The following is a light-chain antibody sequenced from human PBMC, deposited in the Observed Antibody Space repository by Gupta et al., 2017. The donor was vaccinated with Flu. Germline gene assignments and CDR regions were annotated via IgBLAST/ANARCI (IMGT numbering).Light chain of an antibody. CDR1: SSNIGSNT. CDR3: AAWDDSLNGHYV. J-gene: IGLJ1*01. V-gene: IGLV1-44*01. Sequence: QSVLAQPPSASGPPGQSVTISCSGSSSNIGSNTVNWYQQVPGTAPKLLIYGNNQRPSGVPDRFSGSKSGTSASLAISGLQSEDEADYYCAAWDDSLNGHYVFGTGTKVTAL. CDR2: GNN.